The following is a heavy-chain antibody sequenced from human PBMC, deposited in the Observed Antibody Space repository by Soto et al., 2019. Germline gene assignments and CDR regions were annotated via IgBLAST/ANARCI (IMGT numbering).Heavy chain of an antibody. CDR2: INWNSGTI. J-gene: IGHJ6*02. Sequence: SLRISCAASGFTFDDSAMHWVRKGPGKGLEGVSVINWNSGTIVYVDNVKGRFTISTDNAKNSLYLQMYCLRAEVTALYYCAKDVCDPQFTRRYYYGMDVWGQGTTVTVSS. D-gene: IGHD3-16*01. CDR1: GFTFDDSA. CDR3: AKDVCDPQFTRRYYYGMDV. V-gene: IGHV3-9*01.